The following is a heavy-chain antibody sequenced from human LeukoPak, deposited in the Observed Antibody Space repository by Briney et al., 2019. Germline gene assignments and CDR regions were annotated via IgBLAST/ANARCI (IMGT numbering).Heavy chain of an antibody. Sequence: PGGSLRLSCAASGFTFSSYDMHWVRHPTGKGLEWLSTIGAAGGTYYPGSVKGRFTISRENAKNSLYLQINSLRAGDTAVYYCARGAPYYYDSSGYNFDYWGQGTLVTVSS. V-gene: IGHV3-13*04. CDR3: ARGAPYYYDSSGYNFDY. D-gene: IGHD3-22*01. CDR2: IGAAGGT. J-gene: IGHJ4*02. CDR1: GFTFSSYD.